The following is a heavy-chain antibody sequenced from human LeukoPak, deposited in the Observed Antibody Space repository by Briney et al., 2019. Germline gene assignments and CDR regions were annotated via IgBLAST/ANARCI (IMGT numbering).Heavy chain of an antibody. D-gene: IGHD5-24*01. CDR3: ARDTTIHDGMDA. V-gene: IGHV3-48*03. CDR2: ISSSGSTI. J-gene: IGHJ6*02. CDR1: GFTFSSYE. Sequence: QAGGSLRLSCVASGFTFSSYEMNWVRQAPGKGLEWVSYISSSGSTIYYADSVKGPFTISRDNAKNTLYLQMNSLRPEDTAVYFCARDTTIHDGMDAWGQGTTVTVSS.